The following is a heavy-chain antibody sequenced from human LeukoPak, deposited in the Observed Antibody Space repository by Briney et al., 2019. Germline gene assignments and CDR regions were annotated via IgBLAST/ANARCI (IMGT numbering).Heavy chain of an antibody. Sequence: PGGSLRLSCAASGFTFSSYSMNWVRQAPGKGLEWIGSIHPSGMLYNNPSLESRVTMSRDTSKNQFSLNLNSVTAADTAVYFCSRGLDSRKLGYWGQGILVTVSS. V-gene: IGHV4-59*10. CDR2: IHPSGML. D-gene: IGHD3-22*01. CDR3: SRGLDSRKLGY. CDR1: GFTFSSYS. J-gene: IGHJ4*02.